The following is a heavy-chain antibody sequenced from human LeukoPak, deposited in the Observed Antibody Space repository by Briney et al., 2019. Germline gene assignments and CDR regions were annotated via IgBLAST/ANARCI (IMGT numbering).Heavy chain of an antibody. CDR3: ATLASMYV. CDR2: IRRSSSYI. Sequence: GVSLRLSCAPSIFTLCLYSMNWVRHAPQEGLEGVSSIRRSSSYIYYADSVRGRLTISRDNAKNSLYLHKNSESAGDTSVYYWATLASMYVWGKGTTVTVSS. CDR1: IFTLCLYS. V-gene: IGHV3-21*01. D-gene: IGHD5-12*01. J-gene: IGHJ6*03.